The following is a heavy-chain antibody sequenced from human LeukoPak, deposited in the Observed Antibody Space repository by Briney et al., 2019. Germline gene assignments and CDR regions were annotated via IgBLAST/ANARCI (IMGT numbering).Heavy chain of an antibody. V-gene: IGHV1-69*05. D-gene: IGHD2-2*01. Sequence: SVKVSCKASGGTFSNAGISWVRQAPGQGLEWMGGIIPILGTTKYAQKFQGRVTTTTDESTRIGYMEMSSPRSQDTAVYYCARGSFCKSTSCQFFFDSWGQGTLVTVSS. CDR1: GGTFSNAG. J-gene: IGHJ4*02. CDR3: ARGSFCKSTSCQFFFDS. CDR2: IIPILGTT.